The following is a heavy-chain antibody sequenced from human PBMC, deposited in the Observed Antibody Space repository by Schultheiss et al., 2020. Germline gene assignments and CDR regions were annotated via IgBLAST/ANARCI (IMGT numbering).Heavy chain of an antibody. Sequence: ASVKVSCKASGYTFTSYYMHWVRQAPGQGLEWMGIINPNSGGTNYAQKFQGRVTMTRDTSISTAYMELSRLRSDDTAVYYCARLSGYGETIDYWDQGTLVTGSS. CDR2: INPNSGGT. V-gene: IGHV1-2*02. J-gene: IGHJ4*02. CDR3: ARLSGYGETIDY. D-gene: IGHD5-12*01. CDR1: GYTFTSYY.